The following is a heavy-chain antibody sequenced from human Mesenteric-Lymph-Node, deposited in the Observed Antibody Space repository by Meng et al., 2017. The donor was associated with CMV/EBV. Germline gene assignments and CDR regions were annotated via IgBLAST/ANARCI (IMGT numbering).Heavy chain of an antibody. V-gene: IGHV1-2*02. D-gene: IGHD5-18*01. CDR2: INPNSGGT. Sequence: SVKVSCKASGYTFTGYYMHWVRQAPGQGLEWMGWINPNSGGTNYAQKFQGRVTMTRDTSISTAYMELSRLRSDDTAVYYCAKRGYSYGYYYGMDVWGQGTTVTVSS. CDR1: GYTFTGYY. CDR3: AKRGYSYGYYYGMDV. J-gene: IGHJ6*02.